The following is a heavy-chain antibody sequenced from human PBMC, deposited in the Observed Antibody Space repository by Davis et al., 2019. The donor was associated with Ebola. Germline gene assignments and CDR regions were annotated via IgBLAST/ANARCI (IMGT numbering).Heavy chain of an antibody. CDR2: ISGYKGNT. D-gene: IGHD1-26*01. CDR3: ARDPVVGATDY. CDR1: GYTFTSYA. Sequence: ASVTVSCKASGYTFTSYAMNWVRQAPGQRLEWMGWISGYKGNTKYAGKFRGRVTMTTDTSTSTAYMELRSRRSDDKAVYYCARDPVVGATDYWGQGTLVTVSS. J-gene: IGHJ4*02. V-gene: IGHV1-18*01.